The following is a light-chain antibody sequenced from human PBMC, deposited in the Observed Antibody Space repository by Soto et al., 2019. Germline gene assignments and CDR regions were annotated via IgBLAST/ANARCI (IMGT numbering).Light chain of an antibody. J-gene: IGKJ5*01. V-gene: IGKV3-20*01. CDR1: QSVSSD. CDR2: GAS. Sequence: EIVMTQSPATLSVSPGERATLSCRASQSVSSDLAWYEQKPGQAPRLLIYGASNRATGIPDRFSGSGSGTDFTLTISRLEPEDFAVYYCQQYGSSLTFGQGRRLEIK. CDR3: QQYGSSLT.